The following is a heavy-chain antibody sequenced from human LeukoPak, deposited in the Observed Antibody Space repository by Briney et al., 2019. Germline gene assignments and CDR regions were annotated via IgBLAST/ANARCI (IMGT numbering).Heavy chain of an antibody. CDR1: GFTFSSYA. D-gene: IGHD3-22*01. V-gene: IGHV3-23*01. CDR2: ISGSGGST. CDR3: ARPLHFDSTIYYYGYPSNAFDV. J-gene: IGHJ3*01. Sequence: GGSLRLSCAASGFTFSSYAMSWVRQAPGKGLEWVSAISGSGGSTYYADSVKGRFTIFRDNSKNTLYLQMNSLRADDTAVYYCARPLHFDSTIYYYGYPSNAFDVWGQGTVVTVSS.